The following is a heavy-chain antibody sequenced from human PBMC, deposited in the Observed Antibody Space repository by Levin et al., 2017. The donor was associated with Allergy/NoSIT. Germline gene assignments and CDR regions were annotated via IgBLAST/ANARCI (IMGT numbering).Heavy chain of an antibody. CDR2: VWYNGKNP. Sequence: GGSLRLSCVSSGFTFSNYGMHWVRQAPGKGLEWEAVVWYNGKNPYYAASVEGRFSISRDNSANTLFLQMDNLIVDDTAVYYCSKDKVAAGAGYSYCAVDVWGHGTTVTVYS. V-gene: IGHV3-33*02. J-gene: IGHJ6*02. D-gene: IGHD6-13*01. CDR1: GFTFSNYG. CDR3: SKDKVAAGAGYSYCAVDV.